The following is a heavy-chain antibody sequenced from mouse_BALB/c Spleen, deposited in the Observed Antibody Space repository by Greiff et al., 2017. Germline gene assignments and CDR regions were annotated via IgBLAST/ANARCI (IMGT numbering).Heavy chain of an antibody. Sequence: QVQLQQSGAELARPGASVKLSCKASGYTFTSYWMQWVKQRPGQGLEWIGAIYPGDGDTRYTQKFKGKATLTADKSSSTAYMQLSSLASEDSAVYYCAEGPWFAYWGQGTLVTVSA. CDR3: AEGPWFAY. CDR2: IYPGDGDT. CDR1: GYTFTSYW. D-gene: IGHD3-3*01. J-gene: IGHJ3*01. V-gene: IGHV1-87*01.